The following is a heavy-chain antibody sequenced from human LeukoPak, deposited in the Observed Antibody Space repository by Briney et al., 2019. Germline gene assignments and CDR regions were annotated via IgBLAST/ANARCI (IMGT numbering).Heavy chain of an antibody. CDR2: SYYSGST. Sequence: SETLSLTCTVSGGSISSYYWNWIRLPPGKGLEWIGYSYYSGSTNYNPSFTSRVTISIDTSKKHFPLKLSSVSAADTAVYYCARRRVLTGSSRGDAFDIWGQGIVVTVSS. J-gene: IGHJ3*02. V-gene: IGHV4-59*08. CDR3: ARRRVLTGSSRGDAFDI. D-gene: IGHD3-9*01. CDR1: GGSISSYY.